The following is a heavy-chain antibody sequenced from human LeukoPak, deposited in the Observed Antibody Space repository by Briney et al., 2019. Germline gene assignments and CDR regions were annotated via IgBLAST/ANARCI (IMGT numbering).Heavy chain of an antibody. CDR1: GFTFGDYV. CDR3: TTGSATGTGSGY. D-gene: IGHD6-13*01. V-gene: IGHV3-49*04. Sequence: GRSLRLSCTASGFTFGDYVMSWVRQAPGKGLEWVGFIRSKPYGGTTEYAASVKGRFIISRDGSKTIAYLQMNSMKSEDTAVYYCTTGSATGTGSGYWGKGTLVTVSS. J-gene: IGHJ4*02. CDR2: IRSKPYGGTT.